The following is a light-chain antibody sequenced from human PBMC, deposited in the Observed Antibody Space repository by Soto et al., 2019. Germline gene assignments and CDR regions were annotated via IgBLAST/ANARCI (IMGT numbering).Light chain of an antibody. CDR2: RAS. Sequence: EIVMTQSPATLSVSPGGRATLSCRASQSVSSYLAWYQQRPGQPPRLLIYRASTRPSGVPARFSGSGSGTELSLTISSLQSEDFALYYCQQYSTWPPRYTFGQGTKLEI. V-gene: IGKV3-15*01. CDR1: QSVSSY. J-gene: IGKJ2*01. CDR3: QQYSTWPPRYT.